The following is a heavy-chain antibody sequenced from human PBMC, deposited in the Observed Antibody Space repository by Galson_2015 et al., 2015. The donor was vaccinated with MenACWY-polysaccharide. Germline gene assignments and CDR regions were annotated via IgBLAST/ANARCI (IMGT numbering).Heavy chain of an antibody. Sequence: SVKVSCKASGYTFTSYGISWVRQAPGQGLEWMGWISAYNGNTNYAQKLQGRVTMTTDTSTSTAYMELRSLRSDDTAVYYCARDLRARFGESKYYYFDYWGQGTLVTVSS. CDR2: ISAYNGNT. J-gene: IGHJ4*02. D-gene: IGHD3-10*01. V-gene: IGHV1-18*01. CDR1: GYTFTSYG. CDR3: ARDLRARFGESKYYYFDY.